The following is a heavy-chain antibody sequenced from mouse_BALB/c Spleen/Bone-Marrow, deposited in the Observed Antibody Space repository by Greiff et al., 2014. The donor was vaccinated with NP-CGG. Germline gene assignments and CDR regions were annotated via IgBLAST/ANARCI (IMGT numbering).Heavy chain of an antibody. J-gene: IGHJ3*01. Sequence: QVQLQQSGPGLVAPSQSLSITCTVSGFSLTGYGVNWVRQPPGKGLEWLGIIWDDGGIDYNSALKSRLSISKDNSKSQVFLKMNSLQTADTARYYFARAPNWDGGAWFAYWGQGTLVTVSA. CDR1: GFSLTGYG. D-gene: IGHD4-1*01. CDR3: ARAPNWDGGAWFAY. V-gene: IGHV2-6-7*01. CDR2: IWDDGGI.